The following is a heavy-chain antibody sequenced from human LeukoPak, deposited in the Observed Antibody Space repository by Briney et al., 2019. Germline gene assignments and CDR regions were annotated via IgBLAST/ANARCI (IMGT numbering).Heavy chain of an antibody. CDR2: IYYSGAT. D-gene: IGHD4-17*01. CDR1: GGSISTGGYY. J-gene: IGHJ4*02. V-gene: IGHV4-31*03. Sequence: SETLSLTCTVSGGSISTGGYYWSWIRQHPGKGLEWIGYIYYSGATYYNPSLKSRVSISLDTSKNQFSLNLSSVTAADTAVYYCARSGTVTTWNYWGQGTLVTVSS. CDR3: ARSGTVTTWNY.